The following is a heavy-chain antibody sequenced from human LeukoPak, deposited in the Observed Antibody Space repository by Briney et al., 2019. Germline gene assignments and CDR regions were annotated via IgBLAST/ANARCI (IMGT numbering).Heavy chain of an antibody. Sequence: GGSLRLSCAASGFTFSSYSMNWVRQAPGKGLEWVSSISSSSSYIYYADSVKGRFTISRDNSKNTLYLQMNSLRAEDTAVYYCANRWPLGGYSYGLGYFDYWGQGTLVTVSS. CDR2: ISSSSSYI. V-gene: IGHV3-21*04. J-gene: IGHJ4*02. D-gene: IGHD5-18*01. CDR3: ANRWPLGGYSYGLGYFDY. CDR1: GFTFSSYS.